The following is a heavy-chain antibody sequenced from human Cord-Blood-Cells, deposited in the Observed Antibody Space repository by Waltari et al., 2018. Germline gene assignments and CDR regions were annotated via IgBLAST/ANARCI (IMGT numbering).Heavy chain of an antibody. V-gene: IGHV1-69*04. CDR3: ARDGGLGGDWYFDL. CDR2: IIPILGIA. Sequence: QVQLVQSGAEVKKPGSSVQVSCKASGGTFSSYPISWVRQAPGQGLEWMGRIIPILGIANYAQKFQGRVTITADKSTSTAYMELNSLRSEDTAVYYCARDGGLGGDWYFDLWGRGTLVTVSS. J-gene: IGHJ2*01. CDR1: GGTFSSYP. D-gene: IGHD2-21*01.